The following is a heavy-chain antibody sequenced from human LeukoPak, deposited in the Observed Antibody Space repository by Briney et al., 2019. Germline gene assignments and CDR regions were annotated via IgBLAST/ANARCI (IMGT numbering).Heavy chain of an antibody. V-gene: IGHV3-21*01. D-gene: IGHD2-2*01. CDR1: GFTFSSYS. J-gene: IGHJ4*02. Sequence: GGSLRLSCAASGFTFSSYSMNWVRQAPGKGLEWVSSISSSSYIYYADSVKGRFTISRDNAKNSLYLQMNSLRAEDTAVYYCARANWGCSSTSCSPYWGQGTLVTVSS. CDR2: ISSSSYI. CDR3: ARANWGCSSTSCSPY.